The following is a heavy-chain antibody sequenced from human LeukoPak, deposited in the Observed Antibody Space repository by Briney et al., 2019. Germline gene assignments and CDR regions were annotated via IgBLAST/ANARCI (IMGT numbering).Heavy chain of an antibody. V-gene: IGHV4-34*01. J-gene: IGHJ3*02. D-gene: IGHD3-10*01. Sequence: SETLSLTCAVYGGSFSGYYWSWIRQPPGKGLEWIGEINHSGSTNYNPSLKSRVTISVDTSKNQFSLKLTSVTAADTAVYYCARVGLYGSGSYAAFDIWGQGTMVTVSS. CDR2: INHSGST. CDR3: ARVGLYGSGSYAAFDI. CDR1: GGSFSGYY.